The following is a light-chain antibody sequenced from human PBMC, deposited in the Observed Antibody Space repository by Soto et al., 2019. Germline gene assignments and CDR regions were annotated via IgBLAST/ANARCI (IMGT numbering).Light chain of an antibody. CDR3: QQYNSYPYS. J-gene: IGKJ2*03. Sequence: IQMTQSPSTLSASVGDRVSITCRASQTSFSWLASYQQKPGKASKLVIYKASSLESEVPSRYSGSGSGTEFTLTISGLQPDDLATYYCQQYNSYPYSCGQGPKLEIK. CDR1: QTSFSW. CDR2: KAS. V-gene: IGKV1-5*03.